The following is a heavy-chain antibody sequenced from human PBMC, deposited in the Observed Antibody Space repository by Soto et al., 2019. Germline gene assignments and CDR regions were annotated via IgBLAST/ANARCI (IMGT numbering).Heavy chain of an antibody. CDR1: GFTFSSYS. V-gene: IGHV3-21*01. J-gene: IGHJ4*02. CDR3: ARDISYYGSGSYYRVR. CDR2: ISSSSSYI. D-gene: IGHD3-10*01. Sequence: GGSLRVSCAASGFTFSSYSMNWGRQAPWKGLEWVSSISSSSSYIYYADSVKGRFTISRDNAKNSLYLQMNSLRAEDTAVYYCARDISYYGSGSYYRVRWGQGTLVTVSS.